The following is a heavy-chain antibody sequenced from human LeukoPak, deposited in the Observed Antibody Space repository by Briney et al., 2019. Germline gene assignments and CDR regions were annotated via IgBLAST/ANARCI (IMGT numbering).Heavy chain of an antibody. J-gene: IGHJ4*02. CDR3: ARGVLY. D-gene: IGHD4/OR15-4a*01. CDR2: IYTSGST. Sequence: SQTLSLTCTVSGGSISSGSYYWSWVRQPAGKGLEWIGRIYTSGSTNYNPSLKSRVTISVDTSKNHFSLTLSSVTAADTAVYYCARGVLYWGQGTLVTVSS. CDR1: GGSISSGSYY. V-gene: IGHV4-61*02.